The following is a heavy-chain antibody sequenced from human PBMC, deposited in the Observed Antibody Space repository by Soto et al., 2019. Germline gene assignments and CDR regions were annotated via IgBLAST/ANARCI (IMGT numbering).Heavy chain of an antibody. CDR2: INPNSSGT. J-gene: IGHJ6*02. CDR3: ARDLIVDGPDNYAMDV. Sequence: ASVEVSCKASGYSLRSNFIHWVLQAPGQGLEWLGWINPNSSGTVYAQKFQGRVTMTRDTSLTTVYMQLNRLTADDTAVYYCARDLIVDGPDNYAMDVWGQGTTVTVSS. V-gene: IGHV1-2*02. CDR1: GYSLRSNF. D-gene: IGHD3-22*01.